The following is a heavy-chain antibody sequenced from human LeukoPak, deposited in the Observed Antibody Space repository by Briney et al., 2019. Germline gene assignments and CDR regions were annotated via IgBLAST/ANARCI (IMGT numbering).Heavy chain of an antibody. D-gene: IGHD1-26*01. J-gene: IGHJ4*02. Sequence: GGSLRLSCAATGFTFSNYAMHWVRPAPGKGLEWVSAITGSGDKTYYADSVKGRFTISRDNSKNTLYLQMNSLRAEDTAVYYCAPDVLSGRYWGQGTLVTVSS. CDR2: ITGSGDKT. CDR3: APDVLSGRY. V-gene: IGHV3-23*01. CDR1: GFTFSNYA.